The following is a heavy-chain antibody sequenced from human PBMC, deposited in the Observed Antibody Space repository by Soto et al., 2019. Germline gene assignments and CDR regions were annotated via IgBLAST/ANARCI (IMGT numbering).Heavy chain of an antibody. CDR1: GFTFSSYG. CDR3: AKDLYNYDSSGYYCGGAFDI. V-gene: IGHV3-30*18. Sequence: QVQLVESGGGVVQPGRSLRLSCAASGFTFSSYGMHWVRQAPGKGLEWVAVISYDGSNKYYADSVKGRFTISRDNSKNTLYLQMNSLRAEDTAVYYCAKDLYNYDSSGYYCGGAFDIWGQGTMVTVSS. CDR2: ISYDGSNK. J-gene: IGHJ3*02. D-gene: IGHD3-22*01.